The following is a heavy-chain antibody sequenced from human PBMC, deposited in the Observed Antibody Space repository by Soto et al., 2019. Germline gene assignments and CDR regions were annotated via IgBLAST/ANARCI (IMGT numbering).Heavy chain of an antibody. CDR1: GYTFTSYG. Sequence: ASVKVSCKASGYTFTSYGISWVRQAPGQGLEWMGWISAYNGNTNYAQKLQGRVTMTTDTSTSTAYMELRSLRSDDTAVYYCAREVAGVYYYCGMDVWGQGTTVTVSS. CDR2: ISAYNGNT. J-gene: IGHJ6*02. CDR3: AREVAGVYYYCGMDV. V-gene: IGHV1-18*04. D-gene: IGHD6-19*01.